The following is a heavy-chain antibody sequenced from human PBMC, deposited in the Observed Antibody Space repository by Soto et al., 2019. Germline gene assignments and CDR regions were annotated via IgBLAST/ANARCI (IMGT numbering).Heavy chain of an antibody. D-gene: IGHD2-8*01. V-gene: IGHV4-31*03. CDR1: GGSISSGGYY. CDR3: ARSVFP. J-gene: IGHJ5*02. Sequence: QVQLQESGPGLVKPSQTLSLTCTVSGGSISSGGYYWNWIRQHPGKGLEWIGYIYYSGSTYYNPSLKSRLTVSLDTSKNQFSVKLRSVTPANTALFYCARSVFPSGQGTLVTVSS. CDR2: IYYSGST.